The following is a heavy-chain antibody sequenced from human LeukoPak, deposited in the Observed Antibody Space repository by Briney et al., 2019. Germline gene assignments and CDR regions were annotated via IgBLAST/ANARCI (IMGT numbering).Heavy chain of an antibody. V-gene: IGHV4-59*01. J-gene: IGHJ4*02. CDR2: FHNSGTS. CDR3: TRGAGWLIDY. D-gene: IGHD3-16*01. Sequence: NSSEILSLTCTVSDDSISDYYRGWIRQPPGKGLEWIGYFHNSGTSTYNPSLKSRVTISADTSKNQFSLKLNSLTTADTAVYYCTRGAGWLIDYWGQGILVTVSS. CDR1: DDSISDYY.